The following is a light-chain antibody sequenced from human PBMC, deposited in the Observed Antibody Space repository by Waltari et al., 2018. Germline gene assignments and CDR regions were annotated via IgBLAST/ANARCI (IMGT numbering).Light chain of an antibody. CDR3: QQFDTDVT. Sequence: IQVIQSPSTLSASVGDTVTISCRVSHRINVWLAWYQQKPGQAPKRLIKKASTLEDGVPSRFSGSGSGTAFTITIKSLQPDDFGTYFCQQFDTDVTFGQGTKVEI. CDR1: HRINVW. V-gene: IGKV1-5*01. CDR2: KAS. J-gene: IGKJ2*01.